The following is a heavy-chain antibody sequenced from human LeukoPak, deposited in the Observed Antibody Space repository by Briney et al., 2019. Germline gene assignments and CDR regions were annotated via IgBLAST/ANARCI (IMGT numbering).Heavy chain of an antibody. CDR1: GYTFTSYA. Sequence: GASVKVSCKASGYTFTSYAMHWVRQAPGQRLEWMGWINAGNGNTKYSQEFQGRVTITRDTSASTAYMELSSLRSEDMAVYYCAREAYAYGSGQYLKYYYYYMDVWGKGTTVTVSS. V-gene: IGHV1-3*03. D-gene: IGHD3-10*01. CDR3: AREAYAYGSGQYLKYYYYYMDV. J-gene: IGHJ6*03. CDR2: INAGNGNT.